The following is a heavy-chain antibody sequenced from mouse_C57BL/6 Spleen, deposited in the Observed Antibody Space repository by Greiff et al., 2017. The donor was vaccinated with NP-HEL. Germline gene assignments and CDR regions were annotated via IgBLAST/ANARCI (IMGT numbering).Heavy chain of an antibody. CDR3: TTALFYYYGSSYGY. CDR1: GFNIKDDY. Sequence: VQLKESGAELVRPGASVKLSCTASGFNIKDDYMHWVKQRPEQGLEWIGWIDPENGDTEYASKFQGKATITADTSSNTAYLQLSSLTSEDTAVYYCTTALFYYYGSSYGYWGQGTTLTVSS. J-gene: IGHJ2*01. D-gene: IGHD1-1*01. V-gene: IGHV14-4*01. CDR2: IDPENGDT.